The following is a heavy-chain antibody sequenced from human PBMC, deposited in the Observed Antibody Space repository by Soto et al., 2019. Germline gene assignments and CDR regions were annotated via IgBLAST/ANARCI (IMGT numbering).Heavy chain of an antibody. V-gene: IGHV3-30-3*01. Sequence: GGSLRLSCAASGFTFSSYAMHWVRQAPGKGLEWVAVISYDGSNKYYADSVKGRFTISRDNSKNTLYLQMNSLRAEDTAVYYCARDVGRYHYYYYYGMDVWGQGTTVTVYS. CDR3: ARDVGRYHYYYYYGMDV. D-gene: IGHD1-26*01. CDR2: ISYDGSNK. J-gene: IGHJ6*02. CDR1: GFTFSSYA.